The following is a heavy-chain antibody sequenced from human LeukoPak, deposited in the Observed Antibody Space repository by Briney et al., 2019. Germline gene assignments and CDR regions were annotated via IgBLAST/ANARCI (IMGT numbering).Heavy chain of an antibody. CDR1: GFTFSSYW. CDR2: VKGDGTNI. CDR3: AKLLDWGTTYDY. D-gene: IGHD3-16*01. V-gene: IGHV3-7*01. Sequence: PGGSLRLSCAASGFTFSSYWMSWIRQAPGRGLQWVATVKGDGTNIHYLDSVNGRFTISRDNARNLLFLQMNRLRAEDTAVYYCAKLLDWGTTYDYWGQGALVTAS. J-gene: IGHJ4*02.